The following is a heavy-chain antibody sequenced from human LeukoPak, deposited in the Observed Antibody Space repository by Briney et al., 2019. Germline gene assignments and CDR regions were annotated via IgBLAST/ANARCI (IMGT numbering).Heavy chain of an antibody. D-gene: IGHD3-10*01. CDR2: IYYSGST. CDR3: ASYGSGSYYGGPFDY. J-gene: IGHJ4*02. V-gene: IGHV4-39*01. Sequence: SETLSLTCTVSGGSISSSSYYWGWIRQPPGKGLEWIGSIYYSGSTYYNPSLKSRVTISVDTSKSQLSLKLSSVTAADTAVYYCASYGSGSYYGGPFDYWGQGTLVTVSS. CDR1: GGSISSSSYY.